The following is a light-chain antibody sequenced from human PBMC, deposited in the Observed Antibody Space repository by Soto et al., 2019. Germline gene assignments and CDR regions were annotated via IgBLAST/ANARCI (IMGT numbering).Light chain of an antibody. Sequence: EIVLAQSPGTLYLSTGERATLSCRASQSVSSSYLAWYQQKPGQAPRLLIYDASTRDTGVPATFSGSGSGTDFTLPISRLQSEDLAVYYCLQYHYWPWTFGQGTKVDIK. V-gene: IGKV3-20*01. CDR1: QSVSSSY. J-gene: IGKJ1*01. CDR2: DAS. CDR3: LQYHYWPWT.